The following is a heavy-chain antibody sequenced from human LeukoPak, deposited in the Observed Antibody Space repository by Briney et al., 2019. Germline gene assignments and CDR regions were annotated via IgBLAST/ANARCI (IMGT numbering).Heavy chain of an antibody. CDR1: GGSISSYY. V-gene: IGHV4-59*08. CDR3: ARHGGRAAAGWGDNWFDP. Sequence: SETLSLTCTVSGGSISSYYWSWIRQPPGKGLEWIGYIYHSGSSNHNPSLKSRVTISVDTSKKQFSLKLSSVTAADTAVYYCARHGGRAAAGWGDNWFDPWGQGTLVTVSS. CDR2: IYHSGSS. D-gene: IGHD6-13*01. J-gene: IGHJ5*02.